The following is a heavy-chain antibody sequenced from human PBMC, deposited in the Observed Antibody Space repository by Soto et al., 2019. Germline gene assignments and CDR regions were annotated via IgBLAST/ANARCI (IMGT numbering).Heavy chain of an antibody. CDR3: AMNIAVAGTTWFDP. J-gene: IGHJ5*02. Sequence: SVKVSCKASGGTFSSYAISWVRQAPGQGLEWMGGIIPIFGTANYAQKFQGRVTITADESTSTAYMELSSLRSEDTAVYYCAMNIAVAGTTWFDPWGQGTLVTVSS. CDR2: IIPIFGTA. CDR1: GGTFSSYA. V-gene: IGHV1-69*13. D-gene: IGHD6-19*01.